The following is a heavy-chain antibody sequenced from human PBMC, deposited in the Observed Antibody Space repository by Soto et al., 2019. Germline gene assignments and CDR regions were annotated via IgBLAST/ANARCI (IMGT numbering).Heavy chain of an antibody. V-gene: IGHV4-30-4*01. Sequence: SETLSLTCTVSGGSISSGDYYWSWIRQPPGKGLEWIGYIYYSGSTYYNPSLKSRVTISVDTSKNQFSLKLSSVTAADTAVYYCARGEHWVVVAATFWFDPWGQGTLVTVSS. D-gene: IGHD2-15*01. CDR2: IYYSGST. CDR3: ARGEHWVVVAATFWFDP. CDR1: GGSISSGDYY. J-gene: IGHJ5*02.